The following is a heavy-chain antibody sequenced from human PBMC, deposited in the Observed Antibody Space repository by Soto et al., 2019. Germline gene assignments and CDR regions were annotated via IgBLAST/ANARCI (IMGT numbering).Heavy chain of an antibody. Sequence: GGSLRLSCAASGFSFTNHAMSWVRQAPGKELEWVSAISIRGERTYYADSVKGRFTISRDNSRNTLYLHMYSLRAEDTAVYFCAQNGGSGTFYAFDYWGQGT. CDR2: ISIRGERT. CDR3: AQNGGSGTFYAFDY. V-gene: IGHV3-23*01. D-gene: IGHD3-10*01. CDR1: GFSFTNHA. J-gene: IGHJ4*02.